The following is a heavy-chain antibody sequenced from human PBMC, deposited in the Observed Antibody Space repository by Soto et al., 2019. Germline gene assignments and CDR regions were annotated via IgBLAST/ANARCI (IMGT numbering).Heavy chain of an antibody. D-gene: IGHD3-10*01. V-gene: IGHV1-69*12. CDR3: ARVRTGVYRSGSTSPRFYYGMDV. CDR1: GGNFQTYA. Sequence: QVPLEQSGAEVKQPGSSVKVSCKASGGNFQTYAFTWVRQAPGQGLEWMGGIIPVFASTTSAQKFQGRVTITADESTNSVYLELSSLRSEDTAIYYCARVRTGVYRSGSTSPRFYYGMDVWGQGTAVTVSS. CDR2: IIPVFAST. J-gene: IGHJ6*02.